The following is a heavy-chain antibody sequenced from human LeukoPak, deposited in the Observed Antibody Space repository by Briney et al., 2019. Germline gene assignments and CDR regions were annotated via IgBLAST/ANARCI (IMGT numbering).Heavy chain of an antibody. J-gene: IGHJ4*02. D-gene: IGHD2/OR15-2a*01. V-gene: IGHV3-43*02. CDR2: ITGDGVSA. CDR1: GFTFSNAW. CDR3: AKDLFPGIKAGSD. Sequence: GGSLRLSCAASGFTFSNAWVNWVRQAPGKGLEWVSLITGDGVSAFYADSVKGRFTISRDNRKNSLYLQMSSLRTEDTAFYYCAKDLFPGIKAGSDWGQGAMVTVSS.